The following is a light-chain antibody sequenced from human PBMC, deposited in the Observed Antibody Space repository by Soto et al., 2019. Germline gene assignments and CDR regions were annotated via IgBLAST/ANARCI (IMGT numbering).Light chain of an antibody. Sequence: EIVMTQSPGTLSVSPGEGATLSCRASQSVRSNLAWYQQKPGQAPRLLIFGSFTRAPGVPSGFSGSGSGTEFTLNISSLQSEDFALYYCQQYDIWPWTFGQGTKVDIK. V-gene: IGKV3-15*01. CDR1: QSVRSN. J-gene: IGKJ1*01. CDR2: GSF. CDR3: QQYDIWPWT.